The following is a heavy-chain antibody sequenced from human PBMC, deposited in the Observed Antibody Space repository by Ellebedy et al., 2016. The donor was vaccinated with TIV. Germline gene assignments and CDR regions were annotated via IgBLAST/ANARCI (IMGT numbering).Heavy chain of an antibody. J-gene: IGHJ4*02. Sequence: GESLKISCAASGFTFSSYTMHWVRQAPGKGLEWVAVISYDGSNNYYADSVKGRFTISRDNSKNTLYLQVNSLTSEDTAVYYCARGYDLVDYWGKGTQVTVSS. CDR3: ARGYDLVDY. CDR2: ISYDGSNN. V-gene: IGHV3-30-3*01. CDR1: GFTFSSYT. D-gene: IGHD2-2*01.